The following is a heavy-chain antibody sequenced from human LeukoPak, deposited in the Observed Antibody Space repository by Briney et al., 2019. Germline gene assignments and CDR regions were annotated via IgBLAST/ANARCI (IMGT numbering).Heavy chain of an antibody. Sequence: PGGTLRLSCAASGFTFSSCGFNWFRQAPGKGLEWVSSIGPTGTDRYYADSFRGRFTISRANAKNSMYLQMDSLRDEDTAVYYCATETIGRHYDYWGQGTLLTVSS. J-gene: IGHJ4*02. CDR3: ATETIGRHYDY. V-gene: IGHV3-21*01. CDR2: IGPTGTDR. CDR1: GFTFSSCG.